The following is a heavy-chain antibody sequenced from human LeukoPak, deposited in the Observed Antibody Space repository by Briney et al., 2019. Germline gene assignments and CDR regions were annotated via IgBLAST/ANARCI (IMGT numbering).Heavy chain of an antibody. V-gene: IGHV1-46*01. J-gene: IGHJ4*02. Sequence: ASVKVSCKASGYTFTSYYMHWVRQAPGQGLEWMGIINPSGGSTSYAQKFQGRVTMTRDTSTSTVYMELSSLRSEATAVYYGARLTIFGVARNDYWGQGTLVTVSS. CDR3: ARLTIFGVARNDY. CDR2: INPSGGST. D-gene: IGHD3-3*01. CDR1: GYTFTSYY.